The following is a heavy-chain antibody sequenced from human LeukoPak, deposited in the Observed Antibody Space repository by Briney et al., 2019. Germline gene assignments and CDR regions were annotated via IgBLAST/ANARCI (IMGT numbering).Heavy chain of an antibody. D-gene: IGHD3-10*01. Sequence: SETLSLTCAVYGGSFSGYYWSWIRQPPGKGLGWIGEINHSGSTNYNPSLKSRVTISVDTSKNQFSLKLSSVTAADTAVYYCAREGNSGVRGVKVDYWGQGTLVTVSS. CDR3: AREGNSGVRGVKVDY. CDR2: INHSGST. J-gene: IGHJ4*02. CDR1: GGSFSGYY. V-gene: IGHV4-34*01.